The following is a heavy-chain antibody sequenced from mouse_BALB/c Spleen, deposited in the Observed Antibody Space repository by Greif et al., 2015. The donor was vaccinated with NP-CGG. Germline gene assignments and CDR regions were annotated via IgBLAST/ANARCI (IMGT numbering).Heavy chain of an antibody. D-gene: IGHD2-14*01. J-gene: IGHJ4*01. V-gene: IGHV5-4*02. CDR2: ISDGGSYT. Sequence: EVNVVESGGGLVKPGGSLKLSCAASGFTFSDYYMYWVRQTPEKRLEWVATISDGGSYTYYPDSVKGRFTISRDNAKNNLYLQMSSLKSEDTAMYYCARDRYGYAMDYWCQGTSVTVSS. CDR1: GFTFSDYY. CDR3: ARDRYGYAMDY.